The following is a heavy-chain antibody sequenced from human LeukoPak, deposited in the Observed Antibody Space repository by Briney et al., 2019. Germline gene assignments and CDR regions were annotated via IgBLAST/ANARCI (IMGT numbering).Heavy chain of an antibody. Sequence: SETLSVTCTVSGGSISSYYWSWIRQPAGNGLEWIGRIYTSGSTNYNPSLKSRVTMSVDTSKNQFSLKLSSVTAADTAMYYCARDRTYYDFWSGPIDYYYYGMDVWGQGTTVTVSS. CDR1: GGSISSYY. CDR2: IYTSGST. D-gene: IGHD3-3*01. J-gene: IGHJ6*02. CDR3: ARDRTYYDFWSGPIDYYYYGMDV. V-gene: IGHV4-4*07.